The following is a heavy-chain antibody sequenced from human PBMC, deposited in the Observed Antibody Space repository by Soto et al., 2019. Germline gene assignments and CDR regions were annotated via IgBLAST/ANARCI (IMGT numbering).Heavy chain of an antibody. CDR1: GYTFINFG. D-gene: IGHD2-21*01. CDR2: ISTAKGFK. CDR3: ARYRDCGTCGNCQPEWYFDY. Sequence: VQLVQSGAEVKEPGASVKVTCKASGYTFINFGITWVRQAPGQGLEWVGWISTAKGFKTYGEKLQGRVTMYAETATNTAYMDLRTLNSDDTAVYYCARYRDCGTCGNCQPEWYFDYWGRGTLVTVSS. V-gene: IGHV1-18*01. J-gene: IGHJ2*01.